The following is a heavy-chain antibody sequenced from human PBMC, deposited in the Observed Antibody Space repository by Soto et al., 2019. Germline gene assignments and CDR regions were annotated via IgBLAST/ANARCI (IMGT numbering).Heavy chain of an antibody. V-gene: IGHV3-74*01. CDR3: ARDIVATYYYYYGMDV. D-gene: IGHD5-12*01. CDR1: GFTFSSYW. Sequence: HPGGSLRLSCAASGFTFSSYWMHWVRQAPGKGLVWVSRINSDGSSTSYADSVKGRFTISRDNAKNALYLQMNSLRAEDTAVYYCARDIVATYYYYYGMDVWGQGTTVTVSS. J-gene: IGHJ6*02. CDR2: INSDGSST.